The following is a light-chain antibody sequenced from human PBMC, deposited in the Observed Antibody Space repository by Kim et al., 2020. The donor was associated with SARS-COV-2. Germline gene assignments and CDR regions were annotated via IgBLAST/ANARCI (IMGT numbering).Light chain of an antibody. Sequence: LSASVGDRVTITCRASQSISSYLNWYQQKPGKAPKLLIYAASSLQSGVPSRFSGSGSGTEFSLTISSLQPEDFATYYCQQYSSYSTFGPGTKLEI. J-gene: IGKJ2*01. CDR1: QSISSY. CDR2: AAS. CDR3: QQYSSYST. V-gene: IGKV1-39*01.